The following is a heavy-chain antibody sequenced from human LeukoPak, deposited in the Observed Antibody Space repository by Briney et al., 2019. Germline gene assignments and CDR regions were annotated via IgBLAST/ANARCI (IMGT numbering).Heavy chain of an antibody. V-gene: IGHV4-4*07. CDR2: FYASGTT. J-gene: IGHJ5*02. Sequence: PSATLSLTCNVFGVSISNYFWSWLRQPAGKGLEWIGRFYASGTTYYNPSLRSRVTLSMDTSKNHFSLKLTSSTAAHTAVYYCARTHCAGGSCDTFDPWGQGTLVTVSS. D-gene: IGHD2-8*02. CDR3: ARTHCAGGSCDTFDP. CDR1: GVSISNYF.